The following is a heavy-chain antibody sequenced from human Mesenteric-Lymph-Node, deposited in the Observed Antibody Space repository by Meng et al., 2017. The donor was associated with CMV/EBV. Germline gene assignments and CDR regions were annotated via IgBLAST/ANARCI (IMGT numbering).Heavy chain of an antibody. Sequence: TVISYRMHWVRQAPGKGLVWVSRINSDGSSTNYADSVKGRFTISRDNAKNTVYLQMNSLRTEDTAVYYCARGINSASSSSNYNWFDPWGQGTLVTVSS. CDR2: INSDGSST. CDR1: TVISYR. J-gene: IGHJ5*02. D-gene: IGHD2-2*01. CDR3: ARGINSASSSSNYNWFDP. V-gene: IGHV3-74*01.